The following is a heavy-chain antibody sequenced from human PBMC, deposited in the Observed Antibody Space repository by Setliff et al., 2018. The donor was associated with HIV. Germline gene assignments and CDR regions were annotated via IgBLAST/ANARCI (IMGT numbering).Heavy chain of an antibody. CDR1: GFTFSDYY. CDR2: IKSKTDGGTT. Sequence: GGSLRLSCAASGFTFSDYYMSWIRQAPGKGLVWVGRIKSKTDGGTTDYAAPVKGRFTISRDDSKNTLYLQMNSLKTEDTAVYYCTTDPMVRGVITPHWFDPWGQGTLVTVSS. CDR3: TTDPMVRGVITPHWFDP. V-gene: IGHV3-15*01. D-gene: IGHD3-10*01. J-gene: IGHJ5*02.